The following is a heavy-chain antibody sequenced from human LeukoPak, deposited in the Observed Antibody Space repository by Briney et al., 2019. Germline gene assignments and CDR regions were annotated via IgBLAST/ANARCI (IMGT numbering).Heavy chain of an antibody. CDR1: GYTFTSYG. D-gene: IGHD2-15*01. Sequence: ASVKVSCKASGYTFTSYGINWVRQAPGQGLEWMGWISAYNGNTNYARKLQGRVTMTTDTSTSTAYMELSSLRSDDTAVYYCARADLGGCGDYWGQGILVTVSS. CDR3: ARADLGGCGDY. V-gene: IGHV1-18*01. J-gene: IGHJ4*02. CDR2: ISAYNGNT.